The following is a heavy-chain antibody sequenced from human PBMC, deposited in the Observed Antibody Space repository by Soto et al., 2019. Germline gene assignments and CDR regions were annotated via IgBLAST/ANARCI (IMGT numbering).Heavy chain of an antibody. Sequence: SETLSLTCTVSGGSISSGDYYWGWIRQPPGLGLEWIGYIYYSGSTYYNPSLKSRVTISVDTSKNQFSLKLSSVTAADTAVYYCARDHYVYDILTGYGYYYGMDVLGQGTTVTVSS. CDR3: ARDHYVYDILTGYGYYYGMDV. CDR1: GGSISSGDYY. D-gene: IGHD3-9*01. V-gene: IGHV4-30-4*01. J-gene: IGHJ6*02. CDR2: IYYSGST.